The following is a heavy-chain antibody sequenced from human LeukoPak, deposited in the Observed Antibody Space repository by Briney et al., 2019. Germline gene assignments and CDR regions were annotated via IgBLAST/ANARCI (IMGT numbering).Heavy chain of an antibody. Sequence: ASVKVSCKASGGTFSSYAISWVRQAPGQGLEWMGWINPNSGGTNYAQKFQGRVTMTRDTSISTAYMELSRLRSDDTAVYYCASQVVVPPENYYYYMDVWGKGTTVTVSS. CDR2: INPNSGGT. J-gene: IGHJ6*03. CDR1: GGTFSSYA. D-gene: IGHD2-2*01. V-gene: IGHV1-2*02. CDR3: ASQVVVPPENYYYYMDV.